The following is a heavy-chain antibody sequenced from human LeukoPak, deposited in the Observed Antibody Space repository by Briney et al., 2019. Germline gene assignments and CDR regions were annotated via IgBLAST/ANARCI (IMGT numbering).Heavy chain of an antibody. Sequence: SQTLSLTCTVSGGSISSGGYYWSWIRQHPGKGLEWIGYIYYSGSTYYNPSLKSRVTISVDTSKNQFSLKLSSVTAADTAVYYCGREMATIRGGLDAFDIWGQGTMVTVSS. V-gene: IGHV4-31*03. CDR1: GGSISSGGYY. CDR3: GREMATIRGGLDAFDI. CDR2: IYYSGST. D-gene: IGHD5-24*01. J-gene: IGHJ3*02.